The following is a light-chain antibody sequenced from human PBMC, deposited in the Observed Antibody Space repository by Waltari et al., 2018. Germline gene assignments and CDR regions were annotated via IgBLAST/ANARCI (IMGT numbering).Light chain of an antibody. V-gene: IGKV3-20*01. CDR2: GAS. CDR1: QSVSRT. J-gene: IGKJ1*01. CDR3: QHYVTLPVT. Sequence: EIVLTQSLGTLSLSPGDRATLSCRASQSVSRTLAWYQQKPGQAPSLLIYGASTRATGVPDRFSGSGSGTDFSLTISRLEPEDFAVYYCQHYVTLPVTFGQGTKVEIK.